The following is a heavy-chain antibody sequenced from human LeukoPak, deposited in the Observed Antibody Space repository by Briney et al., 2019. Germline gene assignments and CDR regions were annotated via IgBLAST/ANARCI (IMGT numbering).Heavy chain of an antibody. Sequence: SETLSLTCTVSGGSISSGGYYWSWIRQPPGKGLEWIGYIYHSGSTYYNPSLKSRVTISVDRSKNQFSLKLSSVTAADTAVYYCARIYHDYGDYSWGFDYWGQGTLVTVSS. D-gene: IGHD4-17*01. CDR2: IYHSGST. V-gene: IGHV4-30-2*01. CDR1: GGSISSGGYY. J-gene: IGHJ4*02. CDR3: ARIYHDYGDYSWGFDY.